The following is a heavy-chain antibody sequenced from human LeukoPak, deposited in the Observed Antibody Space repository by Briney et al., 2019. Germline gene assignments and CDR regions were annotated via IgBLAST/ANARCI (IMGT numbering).Heavy chain of an antibody. CDR3: YGSGSYKDY. V-gene: IGHV3-30*14. CDR1: GFTFSSYA. Sequence: GGSLRLSCAASGFTFSSYAMHWVRQAPGKGLEWVAVISYDGSNKYYADSVKGRFTISRDNSKNTLHLQMNSLRAEDTAVYCYYGSGSYKDYWGQGTLVTVSS. D-gene: IGHD3-10*01. J-gene: IGHJ4*02. CDR2: ISYDGSNK.